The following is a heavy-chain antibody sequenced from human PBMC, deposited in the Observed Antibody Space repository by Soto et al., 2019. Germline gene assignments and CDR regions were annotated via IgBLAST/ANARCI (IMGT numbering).Heavy chain of an antibody. Sequence: ASVKVSCKASGGTFSSYAISWVRQAPGQGLEWMGGIIPIFGTANYAQKFQGRVTITADESTSTAYMELSSLRSEDTAVYYCARDFVVVVAATSYYGMDVWGQGTTVTVSS. CDR2: IIPIFGTA. J-gene: IGHJ6*02. CDR1: GGTFSSYA. V-gene: IGHV1-69*13. CDR3: ARDFVVVVAATSYYGMDV. D-gene: IGHD2-15*01.